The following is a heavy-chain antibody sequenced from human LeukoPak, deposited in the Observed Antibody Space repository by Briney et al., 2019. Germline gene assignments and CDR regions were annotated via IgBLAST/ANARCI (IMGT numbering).Heavy chain of an antibody. CDR3: ARPSQGHYYDSSGYSFLLDY. J-gene: IGHJ4*02. CDR2: IYPGDSDT. D-gene: IGHD3-22*01. CDR1: GYSFTSYW. V-gene: IGHV5-51*01. Sequence: GESLKISCKGSGYSFTSYWIGWVRQTPGKGLEWMGIIYPGDSDTRYSPSFQGQVTISADKPISTAYLQWSSLKASDTAMYYCARPSQGHYYDSSGYSFLLDYWGQGTLVTVSS.